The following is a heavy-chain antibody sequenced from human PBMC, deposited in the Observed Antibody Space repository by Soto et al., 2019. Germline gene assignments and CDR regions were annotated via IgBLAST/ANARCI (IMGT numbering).Heavy chain of an antibody. CDR1: GGSISSYY. CDR2: IYYCGST. J-gene: IGHJ3*01. CDR3: ARVWGGASDF. V-gene: IGHV4-59*01. Sequence: QVQLQESGPGLVKPSETLSLTCTVSGGSISSYYWSWIRQPPGKGLEWIGYIYYCGSTNYNPSLKRRVTISVDTSKNPFSLHLSSVTAADTAVYYCARVWGGASDFWGQGTMVTVSS. D-gene: IGHD3-10*01.